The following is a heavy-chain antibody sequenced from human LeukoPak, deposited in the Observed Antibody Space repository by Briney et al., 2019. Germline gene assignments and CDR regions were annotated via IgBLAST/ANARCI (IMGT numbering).Heavy chain of an antibody. D-gene: IGHD6-13*01. CDR3: ARRGIAAAGYKVRYYYYYYMDV. Sequence: QTGGSLRLSCAASGFTFSSYAMSWVRQAPGKGLEWVANIKQDGGEKYYVDSVKGRFTISRDNAKNSLYLQMNSLRAEDTAVYYCARRGIAAAGYKVRYYYYYYMDVWGKGTTVTVSS. CDR1: GFTFSSYA. CDR2: IKQDGGEK. J-gene: IGHJ6*03. V-gene: IGHV3-7*01.